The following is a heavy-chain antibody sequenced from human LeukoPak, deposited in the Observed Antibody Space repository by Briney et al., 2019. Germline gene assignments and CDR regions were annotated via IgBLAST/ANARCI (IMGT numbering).Heavy chain of an antibody. CDR1: GFTFSSYG. D-gene: IGHD2/OR15-2a*01. V-gene: IGHV3-30*03. CDR2: ISYDGSDK. CDR3: ARGPDSMTSFDF. J-gene: IGHJ4*02. Sequence: GRSLRLSCAASGFTFSSYGMHWVRQAPGKGLEWVAVISYDGSDKYYADSVKGRFTISRDNSKNTLYLQMNSLRAEDTAVYYCARGPDSMTSFDFWGQGTLVTVSS.